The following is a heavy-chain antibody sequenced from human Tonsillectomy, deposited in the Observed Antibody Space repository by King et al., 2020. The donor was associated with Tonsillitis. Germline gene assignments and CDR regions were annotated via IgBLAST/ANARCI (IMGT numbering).Heavy chain of an antibody. CDR1: GGSINSYY. V-gene: IGHV4-59*08. CDR2: IYYSGST. Sequence: QLQESGPGLVKPSETLSLTCTVSGGSINSYYWSWIRQPPGKGLEWIGYIYYSGSTNYNPSLKSRVTISVDTSKNQFSLRLSSVTAADTAVYYCARLGYCSSTRCPFDYWGQGTLVTVSS. D-gene: IGHD2-2*01. J-gene: IGHJ4*02. CDR3: ARLGYCSSTRCPFDY.